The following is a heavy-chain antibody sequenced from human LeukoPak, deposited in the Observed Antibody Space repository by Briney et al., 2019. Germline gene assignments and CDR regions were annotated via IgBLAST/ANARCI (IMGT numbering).Heavy chain of an antibody. V-gene: IGHV3-7*01. CDR3: ARRGGSSSRRSPIDY. J-gene: IGHJ4*02. CDR2: IKQDGSEA. D-gene: IGHD6-6*01. Sequence: SGGSLRLSCAASGFTFSSYWMTWVRQAPGEGPEWVANIKQDGSEAYYVDSVRGRFTISRDNAENSLFLQMNSLRAEDTAVYYCARRGGSSSRRSPIDYWGQGTLVTVSS. CDR1: GFTFSSYW.